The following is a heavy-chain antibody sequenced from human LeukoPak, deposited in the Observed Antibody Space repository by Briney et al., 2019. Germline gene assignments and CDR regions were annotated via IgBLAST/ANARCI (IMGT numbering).Heavy chain of an antibody. D-gene: IGHD6-13*01. J-gene: IGHJ4*02. CDR1: GGSISSYY. CDR2: IYYSGST. CDR3: ASQGHSSSWYYFDY. V-gene: IGHV4-59*08. Sequence: SETLSLTCTVSGGSISSYYWSWIRQPPGKGLERIGYIYYSGSTNYNPSLKSRVTISVDTSKNQFSLKLSSVTAADTAVYYCASQGHSSSWYYFDYWGQGTLVTVSS.